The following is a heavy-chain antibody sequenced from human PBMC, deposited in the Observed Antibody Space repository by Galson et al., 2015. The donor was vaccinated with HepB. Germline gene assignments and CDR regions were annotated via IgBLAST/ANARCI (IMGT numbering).Heavy chain of an antibody. D-gene: IGHD5-18*01. Sequence: SVKVSCKASGYTFTGYYMHWVRQAPGQGLEWMGIINPSGGSTSYAQKFQGRVTMTRDTSTSTVYMELSSLRSEDTAVYYCARDGNRYSYGFVSYYYYGMDVWGQGTTVTVSS. CDR1: GYTFTGYY. CDR2: INPSGGST. V-gene: IGHV1-46*01. CDR3: ARDGNRYSYGFVSYYYYGMDV. J-gene: IGHJ6*02.